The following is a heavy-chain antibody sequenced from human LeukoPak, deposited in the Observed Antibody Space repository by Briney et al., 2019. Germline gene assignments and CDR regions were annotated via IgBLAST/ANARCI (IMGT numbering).Heavy chain of an antibody. CDR3: AALWFGDPETPHDS. Sequence: PSETLSLTCTVSGGSISAYYWSWIRQPPGKGLEWVGFINYSGSTNYNPSLKSRVTISVDTSKNQFSLKLSSVTATDTPVYYCAALWFGDPETPHDSWGRGTLVTVSS. J-gene: IGHJ4*02. D-gene: IGHD3-10*01. CDR2: INYSGST. CDR1: GGSISAYY. V-gene: IGHV4-59*01.